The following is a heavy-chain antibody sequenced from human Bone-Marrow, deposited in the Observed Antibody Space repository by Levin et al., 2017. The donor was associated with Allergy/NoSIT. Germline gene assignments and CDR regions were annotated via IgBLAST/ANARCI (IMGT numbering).Heavy chain of an antibody. CDR1: GFTFSSYA. D-gene: IGHD6-19*01. CDR3: AKGHQWGWLGNYWYFDL. CDR2: ISGSGGNT. V-gene: IGHV3-23*01. Sequence: GGSLRLSCEASGFTFSSYAMSWVRQAPGKGLEWVSGISGSGGNTYYAASVKGRFTISRDTYKNTLYLQMNSLRAEDSAVYLCAKGHQWGWLGNYWYFDLWGRGTLVTVSS. J-gene: IGHJ2*01.